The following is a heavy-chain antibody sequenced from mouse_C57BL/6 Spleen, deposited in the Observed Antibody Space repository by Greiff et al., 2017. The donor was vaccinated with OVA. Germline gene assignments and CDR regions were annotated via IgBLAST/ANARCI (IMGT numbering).Heavy chain of an antibody. D-gene: IGHD1-1*01. CDR2: IYPGNRDT. J-gene: IGHJ2*01. V-gene: IGHV1-5*01. CDR3: TRGGEYYYGSSYEGFFDY. CDR1: GYTFTSYW. Sequence: VQLQQSGTVLARPGASVKMSCKTSGYTFTSYWMHWVKQRPGQGLEWIGAIYPGNRDTSYNQKFKGKAKLTAVTSASTAYMELSSLTNEDSAVYYCTRGGEYYYGSSYEGFFDYWGQGTTLTVSS.